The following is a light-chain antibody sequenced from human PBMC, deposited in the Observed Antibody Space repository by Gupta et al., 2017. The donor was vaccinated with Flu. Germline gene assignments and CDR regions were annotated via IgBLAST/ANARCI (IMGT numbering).Light chain of an antibody. Sequence: LSASVGDRVTITCRASQAISNYEAWYQQKPGKAPKLLIYAAAILQTGVPSRFGGRGSGTEFTLTINSLQPEDFGTYYCQRDTFGQGTRLEIK. CDR3: QRDT. J-gene: IGKJ5*01. V-gene: IGKV1-9*01. CDR1: QAISNY. CDR2: AAA.